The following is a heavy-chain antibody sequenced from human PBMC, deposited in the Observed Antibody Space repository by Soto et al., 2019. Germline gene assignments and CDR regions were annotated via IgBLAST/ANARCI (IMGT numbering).Heavy chain of an antibody. V-gene: IGHV3-74*01. Sequence: GGSLRLSCAASGFTFSSYWMHWVRQAPGKGLVWVSRINSDGSSTSYADSVKGRFTISRDNAKNTLYLQMNSLRAEDTAVYYCARSWAYYYDSSGFSGFDYWGQGTLVTVSS. J-gene: IGHJ4*02. CDR1: GFTFSSYW. CDR2: INSDGSST. D-gene: IGHD3-22*01. CDR3: ARSWAYYYDSSGFSGFDY.